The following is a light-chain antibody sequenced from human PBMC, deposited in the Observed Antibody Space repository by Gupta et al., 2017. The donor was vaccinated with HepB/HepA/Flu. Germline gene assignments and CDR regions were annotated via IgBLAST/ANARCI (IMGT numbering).Light chain of an antibody. CDR1: QSVSSY. CDR2: DAS. CDR3: QQRSNWPSIT. Sequence: EILLTQSPSTLSLSPWERATLSCRASQSVSSYLAWYQQKPGQAPRLLIYDASNRATGIPARFSGSGSGTDFTLTISSLEPEDFAVYYCQQRSNWPSITFGQGTRLEIK. V-gene: IGKV3-11*01. J-gene: IGKJ5*01.